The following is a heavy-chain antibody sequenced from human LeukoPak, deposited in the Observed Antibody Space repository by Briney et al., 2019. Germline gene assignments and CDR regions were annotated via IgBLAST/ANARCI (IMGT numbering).Heavy chain of an antibody. V-gene: IGHV3-23*01. Sequence: PGGSLRLSCAASGFPLRNYAMTWVRQAPGKGREWVSGITRGGSTYYADSVKGRFSVSRDNSKNTLYLHMNSPRAEDTAVYYCAKDGGGAHIVAPWGLFNYWGQGTLVTVSS. CDR3: AKDGGGAHIVAPWGLFNY. CDR2: ITRGGST. J-gene: IGHJ4*02. CDR1: GFPLRNYA. D-gene: IGHD5-12*01.